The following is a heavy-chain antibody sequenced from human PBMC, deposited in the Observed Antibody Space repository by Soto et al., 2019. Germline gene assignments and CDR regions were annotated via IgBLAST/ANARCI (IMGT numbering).Heavy chain of an antibody. Sequence: PGGSLRLSCAVSGFTFSSYGMHWVRRAPGKGLEWVAVISYDGSNKYYADSVKGRFTISRDNSKNTLYLQMNSLRAEDTAVYYCAKDCGIAYRYCYYCFGMYVSGRGSTGTGSS. CDR2: ISYDGSNK. V-gene: IGHV3-30*18. D-gene: IGHD6-13*01. CDR3: AKDCGIAYRYCYYCFGMYV. J-gene: IGHJ6*02. CDR1: GFTFSSYG.